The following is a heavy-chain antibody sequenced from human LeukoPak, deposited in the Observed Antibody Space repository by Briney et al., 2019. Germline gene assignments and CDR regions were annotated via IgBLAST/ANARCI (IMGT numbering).Heavy chain of an antibody. D-gene: IGHD6-13*01. CDR1: RFTFSSYA. Sequence: GGSLRLSCAASRFTFSSYAMSWVRQARGKGLEWVSAISGSGVITYYADSVKGRFTMYRDNSKNTLYLQMNSLRAEDTAVYYCAKEGYSSTWNADFDYWGQGTLVIVSS. J-gene: IGHJ4*02. V-gene: IGHV3-23*01. CDR2: ISGSGVIT. CDR3: AKEGYSSTWNADFDY.